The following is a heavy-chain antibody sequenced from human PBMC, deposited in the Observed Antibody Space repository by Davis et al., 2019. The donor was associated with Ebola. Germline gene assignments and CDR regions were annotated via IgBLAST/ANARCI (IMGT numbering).Heavy chain of an antibody. J-gene: IGHJ4*02. V-gene: IGHV3-49*04. CDR2: MRSKGFGGTT. Sequence: GGSLRLSCRGSGFTFGDYAMSWVRQAPGKGLEWVGFMRSKGFGGTTEYAASVKGRFTISRDDSKNSLYLQMDSLKTEDTAVYYCARDKIGSYSFDYWGQGTPVTVSS. D-gene: IGHD1-26*01. CDR1: GFTFGDYA. CDR3: ARDKIGSYSFDY.